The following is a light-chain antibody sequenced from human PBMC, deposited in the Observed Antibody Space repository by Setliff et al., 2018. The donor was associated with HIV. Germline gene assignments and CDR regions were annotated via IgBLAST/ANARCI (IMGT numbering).Light chain of an antibody. J-gene: IGLJ1*01. CDR3: QVWDSSSDHYV. Sequence: ELTQRPSVSVAPGKTARITCGGDNIGIKSGHWYQQKPGQAPVVVMYYDHDRPSWIPERFSGSNSGNTATLTISRVEVGDEADYYCQVWDSSSDHYVFGSGTKVTVL. CDR1: NIGIKS. CDR2: YDH. V-gene: IGLV3-21*04.